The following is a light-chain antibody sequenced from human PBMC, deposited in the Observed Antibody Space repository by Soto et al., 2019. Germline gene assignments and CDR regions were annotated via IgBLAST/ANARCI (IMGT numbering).Light chain of an antibody. CDR2: AAS. V-gene: IGKV1-39*01. Sequence: DIQMTQSPSSLPASVGDRVTITCRASESIAVYLNWYQQKPGQAPKPLIYAASALQSGVPSRFSGGGSGTDFTLTINSLQDEDVATYSCQQSYSTAWTFGHGTKVDIK. CDR1: ESIAVY. CDR3: QQSYSTAWT. J-gene: IGKJ1*01.